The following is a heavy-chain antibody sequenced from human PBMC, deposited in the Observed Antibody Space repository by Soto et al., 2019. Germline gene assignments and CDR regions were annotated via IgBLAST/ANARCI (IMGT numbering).Heavy chain of an antibody. J-gene: IGHJ4*02. D-gene: IGHD5-18*01. V-gene: IGHV4-30-4*01. CDR3: ARAVRGYTHDAVDY. CDR2: IYYSGST. CDR1: GGSISSPDSY. Sequence: PSETLSLTCTVSGGSISSPDSYWSWIRQPPGEGLEWIGYIYYSGSTCYNPSLQSRVTISVATAKGQFSLRLSSVTAADTAVYYCARAVRGYTHDAVDYWGQGTQVTVSS.